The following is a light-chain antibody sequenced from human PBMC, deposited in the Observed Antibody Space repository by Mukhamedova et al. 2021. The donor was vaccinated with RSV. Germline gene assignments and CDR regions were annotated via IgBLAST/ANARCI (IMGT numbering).Light chain of an antibody. CDR3: SSHSIPRTVV. V-gene: IGLV2-14*01. Sequence: VSWYQQHPGNAPKLMIFEVSNRPSGVSNRFSGSKSGNTASLTISGLQAEDEGAYYCSSHSIPRTVVFGGGTKLPVL. CDR2: EVS. J-gene: IGLJ3*02.